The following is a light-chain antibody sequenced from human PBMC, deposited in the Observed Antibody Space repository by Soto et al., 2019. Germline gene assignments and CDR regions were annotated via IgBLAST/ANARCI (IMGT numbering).Light chain of an antibody. CDR1: SSDVGGYDY. J-gene: IGLJ1*01. CDR3: SSYTSSSTLYV. CDR2: EVS. Sequence: LTQPASVSGSPGQSITISCTGTSSDVGGYDYVSWYQQHPGKAPKLMIYEVSNRPSGVSNRFSGSKSGNTASLTISGLQADDEADYYCSSYTSSSTLYVFGTGTKVTVL. V-gene: IGLV2-14*01.